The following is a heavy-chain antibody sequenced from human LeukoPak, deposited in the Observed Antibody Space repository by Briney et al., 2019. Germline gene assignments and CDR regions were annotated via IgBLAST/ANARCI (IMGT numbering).Heavy chain of an antibody. V-gene: IGHV4-34*01. D-gene: IGHD4-17*01. CDR2: INHSGST. J-gene: IGHJ2*01. CDR3: AREADYGDPNWYFDL. CDR1: GGSLSGYY. Sequence: SETLSLTCAVYGGSLSGYYWSWIRQPPGKGLEWIGEINHSGSTNYNPSLKSRVTISVDTSKNQFSLKLSSVTAADTAVYYCAREADYGDPNWYFDLWGRGTLVTVSS.